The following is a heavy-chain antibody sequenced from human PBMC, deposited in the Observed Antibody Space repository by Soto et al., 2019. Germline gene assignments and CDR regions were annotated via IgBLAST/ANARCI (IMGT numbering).Heavy chain of an antibody. Sequence: QGQLVQSGVEVKKPGASVKVSCKASGYTFTDYGIRWVRQAPGQGLEWMGWISAYNGNTNYAQNLQDRVTMTTDTTTSTAYMDVRSLRSDDTAVYYCARDRSTHDYWGQGTLIAVSS. V-gene: IGHV1-18*01. CDR1: GYTFTDYG. CDR2: ISAYNGNT. CDR3: ARDRSTHDY. J-gene: IGHJ4*02. D-gene: IGHD1-1*01.